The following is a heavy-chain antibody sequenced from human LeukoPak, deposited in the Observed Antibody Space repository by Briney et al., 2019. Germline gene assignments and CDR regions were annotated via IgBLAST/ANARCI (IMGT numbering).Heavy chain of an antibody. CDR3: AKIHFSDHDLDNTDY. J-gene: IGHJ4*02. Sequence: AGGSLRLSCAASGFTFSTYAMHWVRQAPGKGLEWVGLMSYDGSDTYYADSGKGRFTISRDNSKNTLFLQMNSLRVKHTAVYYCAKIHFSDHDLDNTDYWGQGTLVTVSS. V-gene: IGHV3-30*18. D-gene: IGHD1-1*01. CDR2: MSYDGSDT. CDR1: GFTFSTYA.